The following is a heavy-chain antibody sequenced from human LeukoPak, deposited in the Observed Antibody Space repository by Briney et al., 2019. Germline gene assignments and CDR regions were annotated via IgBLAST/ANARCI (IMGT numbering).Heavy chain of an antibody. CDR3: AREDDSSGYFDY. CDR2: IYYSGST. CDR1: GGSISSGDYY. J-gene: IGHJ4*02. V-gene: IGHV4-30-4*08. Sequence: SQTLSLTCTASGGSISSGDYYWSWIREPPGKGLEWIGYIYYSGSTYYNPSLKSRVTISVDTSKNQFSLKLSSVTAADTAVYYCAREDDSSGYFDYWGQGTLVTVSS. D-gene: IGHD3-22*01.